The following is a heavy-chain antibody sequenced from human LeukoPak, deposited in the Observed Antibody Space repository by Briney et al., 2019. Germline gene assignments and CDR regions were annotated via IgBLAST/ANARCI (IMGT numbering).Heavy chain of an antibody. CDR3: ATGSGTYSPDY. V-gene: IGHV1-2*02. CDR2: ITPNSGGT. CDR1: GYTFTGQY. J-gene: IGHJ4*02. Sequence: ASVKVSCKASGYTFTGQYLHWVRQAPGQGLEWMGWITPNSGGTNYAPKIQRRATTTRDTSISTAYMELSSLRSDGTAIYYCATGSGTYSPDYWGQGTLVTVSS. D-gene: IGHD3-10*01.